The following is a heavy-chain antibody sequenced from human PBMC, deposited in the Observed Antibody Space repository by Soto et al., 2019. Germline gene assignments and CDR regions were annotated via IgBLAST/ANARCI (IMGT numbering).Heavy chain of an antibody. CDR1: GGLINSGDYY. V-gene: IGHV4-30-4*02. J-gene: IGHJ4*02. D-gene: IGHD3-16*01. Sequence: SETLSLTCTVSGGLINSGDYYWSWIRQPPGKGLEWIAYIYYSGIIYYNPSLKSRVTMSRDTSKNQFSLKLSSVTAADTAVYYCARDWVFDYWGQGTLVTVSS. CDR3: ARDWVFDY. CDR2: IYYSGII.